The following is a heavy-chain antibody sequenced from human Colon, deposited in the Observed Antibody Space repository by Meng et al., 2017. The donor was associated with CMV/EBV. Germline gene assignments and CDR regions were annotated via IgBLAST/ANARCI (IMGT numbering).Heavy chain of an antibody. Sequence: GSLRLSCAASGFSFNSYWLSWVRQIPGKGLEWVANIKQDGSEKYYVDSVKGRFTISRDNAKNSLYLQMNSLRAEDTAVYYCATGRTIFGVVTPGPYYFDYWGQGSLVTVSS. D-gene: IGHD3-3*01. J-gene: IGHJ4*02. CDR3: ATGRTIFGVVTPGPYYFDY. CDR1: GFSFNSYW. V-gene: IGHV3-7*01. CDR2: IKQDGSEK.